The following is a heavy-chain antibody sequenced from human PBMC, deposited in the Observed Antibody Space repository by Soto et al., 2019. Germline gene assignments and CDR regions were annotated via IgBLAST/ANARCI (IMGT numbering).Heavy chain of an antibody. Sequence: SETLSLTCAVSGGSIGSSNGWSWVRQPPGKGLEWIGEIYHSGSTNYNPSLKSRVTISVDKSKNQFSLKLSSVTAADTAVYYCARVAVAGTRVDYWGQGTLVTVSS. J-gene: IGHJ4*02. V-gene: IGHV4-4*02. CDR3: ARVAVAGTRVDY. CDR1: GGSIGSSNG. D-gene: IGHD6-19*01. CDR2: IYHSGST.